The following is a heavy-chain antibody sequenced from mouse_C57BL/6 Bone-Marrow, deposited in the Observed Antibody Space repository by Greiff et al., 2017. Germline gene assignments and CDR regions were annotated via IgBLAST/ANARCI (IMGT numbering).Heavy chain of an antibody. Sequence: QVQLQQSGPGLVAPSQSLSITCTVSGYSLTSYGVSWVRQPPGKGLEWLGVIWGDGSTNYYSDLISRMSISKDNSKCQVFLILNSLQADDTATYYCAKEGTTVVGDYWGQGTTLTVSS. CDR1: GYSLTSYG. CDR2: IWGDGST. CDR3: AKEGTTVVGDY. D-gene: IGHD1-1*01. J-gene: IGHJ2*01. V-gene: IGHV2-3*01.